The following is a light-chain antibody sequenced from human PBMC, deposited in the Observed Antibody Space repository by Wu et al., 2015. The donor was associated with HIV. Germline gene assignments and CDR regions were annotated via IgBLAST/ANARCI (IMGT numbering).Light chain of an antibody. Sequence: EIVMTQSPATLSVSPGERAALSCRASQSVSTNLAWYQQKPGQAPRLLIYGASNRATGIPARFSGSRSGTDFTLTISRLQPEDFAVYYCQHYSSSPWTFGQGPRWK. CDR2: GAS. V-gene: IGKV3-15*01. CDR3: QHYSSSPWT. J-gene: IGKJ1*01. CDR1: QSVSTN.